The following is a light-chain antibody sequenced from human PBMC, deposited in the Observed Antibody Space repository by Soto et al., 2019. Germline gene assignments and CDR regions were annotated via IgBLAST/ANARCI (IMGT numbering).Light chain of an antibody. J-gene: IGKJ1*01. Sequence: AIQMTQSPSSLYASVGDRVTISCRASQAIRNDLGWYEQKPGKAPNLLIYGASSLESGVPSRFSGSGSGTDFTLTISSLQPEDIATYYCLQDNNYPWTFGQGTKAEI. V-gene: IGKV1-6*01. CDR2: GAS. CDR1: QAIRND. CDR3: LQDNNYPWT.